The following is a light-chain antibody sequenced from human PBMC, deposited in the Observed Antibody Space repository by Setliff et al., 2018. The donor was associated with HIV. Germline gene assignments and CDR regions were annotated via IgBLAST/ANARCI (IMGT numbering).Light chain of an antibody. CDR3: SSYTTSSTKNV. J-gene: IGLJ1*01. CDR2: DVT. Sequence: LTQPASVSGSPGQSVTISCTGTSSDVGRYDYVSWYQQHPGKAPKLMIYDVTNRPSGVSNRFSGSKSGNTASLTISGLQAGDEADYYCSSYTTSSTKNVFGTGTRSPS. V-gene: IGLV2-14*03. CDR1: SSDVGRYDY.